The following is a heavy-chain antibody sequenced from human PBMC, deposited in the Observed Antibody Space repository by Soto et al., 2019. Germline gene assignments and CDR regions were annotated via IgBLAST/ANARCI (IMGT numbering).Heavy chain of an antibody. CDR2: ITSSSTTI. V-gene: IGHV3-48*02. D-gene: IGHD2-21*02. CDR3: ARGRVGTAYFDY. Sequence: PGGSLRLSCAASGFTFTSNSMNWVRQAPGKGLEWISYITSSSTTIYYADSVKGRFTISRDNAENSVYLQLNSLRDEDTALYYCARGRVGTAYFDYWGQGALVTVSS. CDR1: GFTFTSNS. J-gene: IGHJ4*02.